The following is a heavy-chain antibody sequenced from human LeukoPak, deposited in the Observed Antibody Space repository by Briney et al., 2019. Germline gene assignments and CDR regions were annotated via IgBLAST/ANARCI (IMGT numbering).Heavy chain of an antibody. D-gene: IGHD1-1*01. CDR3: ARHLWNAVEAWFDP. Sequence: PSETLSLTCTVSGGSISRYSWSWIRQPPGKGLEWIAYIYYSGSTSYNPSLKSRVTISVDTSKNQFSLKLSSVTAADTAVYYCARHLWNAVEAWFDPWGQGTLVTVSS. CDR1: GGSISRYS. V-gene: IGHV4-59*01. CDR2: IYYSGST. J-gene: IGHJ5*02.